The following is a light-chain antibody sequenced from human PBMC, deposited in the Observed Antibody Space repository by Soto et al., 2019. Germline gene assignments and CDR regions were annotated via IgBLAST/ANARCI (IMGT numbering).Light chain of an antibody. CDR1: SGHSSYA. J-gene: IGLJ2*01. V-gene: IGLV4-69*01. CDR3: QTCGTGVV. CDR2: INGDGSH. Sequence: QSVLTQSPSASASLGASVKLTCTLSSGHSSYAIAWHQQQPEKGPRYLMMINGDGSHSKGDGIPDRFSGSSSGAERYLTISSLQAEDEADYYCQTCGTGVVFGGGTKLTVL.